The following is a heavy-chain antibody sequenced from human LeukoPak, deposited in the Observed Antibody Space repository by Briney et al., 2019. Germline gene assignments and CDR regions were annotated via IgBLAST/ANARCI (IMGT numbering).Heavy chain of an antibody. J-gene: IGHJ5*02. D-gene: IGHD1-14*01. Sequence: SETLSLTCTVSGGSISSYYWSWIRQPPGKGLEWIGYIYYSGSTNYNPSLKSRVTISVDTSKNQFSLKLSSVTAADTAVYYCARHMTTRNWFDPWGQGTLVTVSS. CDR3: ARHMTTRNWFDP. CDR2: IYYSGST. CDR1: GGSISSYY. V-gene: IGHV4-59*01.